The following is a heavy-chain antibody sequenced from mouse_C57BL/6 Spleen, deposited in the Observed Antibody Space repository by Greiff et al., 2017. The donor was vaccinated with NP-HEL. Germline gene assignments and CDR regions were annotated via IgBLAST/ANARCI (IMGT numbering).Heavy chain of an antibody. V-gene: IGHV1-55*01. D-gene: IGHD2-4*01. CDR1: GYTFTSYW. Sequence: QVQLQQPGAELVKPGASVKMSCKASGYTFTSYWITWVKQRPGQGLEWIGDIYPGSGSTNYNEKFKSKATLTVDTSSSTAYMQLSSLTSEDSAVYYGARVDYDVGYFDVWGTGTTVTVSS. CDR2: IYPGSGST. J-gene: IGHJ1*03. CDR3: ARVDYDVGYFDV.